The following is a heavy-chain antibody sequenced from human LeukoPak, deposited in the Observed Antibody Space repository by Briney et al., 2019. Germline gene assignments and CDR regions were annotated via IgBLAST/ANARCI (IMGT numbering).Heavy chain of an antibody. Sequence: GGSLRLSCAASGFTFSSYWMHWVRQAPGKGLEWVSSISGSGGSTYYADSVKGRFTISRDNAKNTLYLQMNSLRAEDTAVYYCAKESLAATLGYFDYSGQGSLVTVSS. CDR3: AKESLAATLGYFDY. CDR2: ISGSGGST. V-gene: IGHV3-23*01. D-gene: IGHD2-15*01. CDR1: GFTFSSYW. J-gene: IGHJ4*02.